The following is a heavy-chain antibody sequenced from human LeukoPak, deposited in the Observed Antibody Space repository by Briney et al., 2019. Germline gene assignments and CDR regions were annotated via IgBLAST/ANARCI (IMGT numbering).Heavy chain of an antibody. CDR2: ISSGGAP. CDR1: GFTFSNYA. Sequence: PGGSLRLSCAASGFTFSNYAVRWVRQAPGQGLEWVSAISSGGAPKYADSVKGRFTISRDNSKNTLYLQMNSLRVEDTAQYFCARDPNGDYIGAFEFWGQGTGVTVSS. V-gene: IGHV3-23*01. J-gene: IGHJ3*01. CDR3: ARDPNGDYIGAFEF. D-gene: IGHD4-17*01.